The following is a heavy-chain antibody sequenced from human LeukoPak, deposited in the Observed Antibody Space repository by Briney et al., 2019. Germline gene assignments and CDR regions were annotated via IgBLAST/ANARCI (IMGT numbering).Heavy chain of an antibody. D-gene: IGHD2-15*01. J-gene: IGHJ3*02. CDR3: ARDKGFRGAFDI. V-gene: IGHV1-2*02. CDR2: INPNSGGT. CDR1: GYTFTGYY. Sequence: ASVKVSCKASGYTFTGYYMHWMRQAPGQGLEWMGWINPNSGGTNYAQKFQGRVTMTRDTSISTAYMELSRLRSDDTAVYYCARDKGFRGAFDIWGQGTMVTVSS.